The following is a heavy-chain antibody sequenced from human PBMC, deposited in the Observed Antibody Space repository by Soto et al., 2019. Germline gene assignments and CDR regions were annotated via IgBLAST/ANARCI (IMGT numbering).Heavy chain of an antibody. CDR3: ARKKNGTLGIDY. CDR1: GSTFTSYD. V-gene: IGHV1-8*01. D-gene: IGHD1-1*01. J-gene: IGHJ4*02. Sequence: ASVKVSCKASGSTFTSYDINWVRQATGQGLEWMGWMNPNSGNTGSAQKFQGRVTMTRNTSISTAYMELSSLRSEDTAGYYWARKKNGTLGIDYWGQGTLVTVSS. CDR2: MNPNSGNT.